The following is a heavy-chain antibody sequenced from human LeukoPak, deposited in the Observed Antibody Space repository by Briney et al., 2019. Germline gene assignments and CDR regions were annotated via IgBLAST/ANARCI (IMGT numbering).Heavy chain of an antibody. CDR1: GYSFTSYW. Sequence: GESLKISCKGSGYSFTSYWIGLVRQMPGKGLEWMGIIYPGDSDTRYSPSFQGQVTISADKSISTAYLQWSSLKASDTAMYYCARGEYCSGGSCYFDYWGQGTLVTVSS. D-gene: IGHD2-15*01. J-gene: IGHJ4*02. CDR3: ARGEYCSGGSCYFDY. V-gene: IGHV5-51*01. CDR2: IYPGDSDT.